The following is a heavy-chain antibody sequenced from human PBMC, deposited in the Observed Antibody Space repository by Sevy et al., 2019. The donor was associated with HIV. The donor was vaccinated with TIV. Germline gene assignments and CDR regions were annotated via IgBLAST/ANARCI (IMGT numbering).Heavy chain of an antibody. V-gene: IGHV3-23*01. Sequence: GGSLRLSCAASGFTFSSYAMSWVRQAPGKGLEWVSTMSPSGAGAFYADSVKGRFTISRDSSKNTLYLQTNSLRAEDTAVYYCAKKKALTTTSGGYCFDYWGQGTLVTVSS. J-gene: IGHJ4*02. CDR2: MSPSGAGA. D-gene: IGHD1-26*01. CDR3: AKKKALTTTSGGYCFDY. CDR1: GFTFSSYA.